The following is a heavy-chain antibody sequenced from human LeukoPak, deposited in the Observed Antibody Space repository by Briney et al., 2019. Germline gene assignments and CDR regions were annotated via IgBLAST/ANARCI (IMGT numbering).Heavy chain of an antibody. CDR2: IYYNGST. CDR3: ARFSGGSYAWYFDY. CDR1: GGSISSYY. D-gene: IGHD3-16*01. J-gene: IGHJ4*02. Sequence: SETLSLTCIVSGGSISSYYWSWIRQPPGKGLEWIGNIYYNGSTNYNPSLKSRVSMSLDTSKNQFSLKLSSVTAADTAVYYCARFSGGSYAWYFDYWGQGTLVTVSS. V-gene: IGHV4-59*08.